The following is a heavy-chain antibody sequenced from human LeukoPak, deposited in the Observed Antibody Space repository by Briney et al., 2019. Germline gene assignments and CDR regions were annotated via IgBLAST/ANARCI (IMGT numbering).Heavy chain of an antibody. V-gene: IGHV3-21*01. J-gene: IGHJ4*02. CDR3: ARVPYYYDSSGYYYD. CDR2: ISSSSGYI. CDR1: GFTFSSYS. D-gene: IGHD3-22*01. Sequence: GGSLRLSCAASGFTFSSYSMNWVRQAPGKGLEWVSSISSSSGYIYYADSVKGRFTISRDNAKNSLYLQMNSLRAEDTAVYYCARVPYYYDSSGYYYDWGQGTLVTVSS.